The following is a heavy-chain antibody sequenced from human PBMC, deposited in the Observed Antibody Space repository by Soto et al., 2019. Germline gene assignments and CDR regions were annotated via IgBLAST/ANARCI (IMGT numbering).Heavy chain of an antibody. CDR1: GYTFTSYG. CDR2: ISAYNGNT. D-gene: IGHD2-15*01. V-gene: IGHV1-18*01. J-gene: IGHJ3*02. Sequence: QVQLVQSGAEVKKPGASVKVSCKASGYTFTSYGISWVRQAPGQGLEWMGWISAYNGNTNYAQKLQGRVTMTTDTSTSTAYMELRSLRSDDTAVYYCARDDIVVVVAALGHFDIWGQGTRVTVSS. CDR3: ARDDIVVVVAALGHFDI.